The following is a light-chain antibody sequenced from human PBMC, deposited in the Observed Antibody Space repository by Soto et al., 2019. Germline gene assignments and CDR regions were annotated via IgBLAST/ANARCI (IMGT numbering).Light chain of an antibody. Sequence: EIVLTQSPGTLSLSPGERATLSCRASQSVTSSYLAWYQQKPGQAPRLLIYGASSRATGIPDRFSGSVSGADFTLTISGLEPEDFAVYYCQQYNTSPVWTFGQGTEVDIK. CDR3: QQYNTSPVWT. V-gene: IGKV3-20*01. CDR2: GAS. J-gene: IGKJ1*01. CDR1: QSVTSSY.